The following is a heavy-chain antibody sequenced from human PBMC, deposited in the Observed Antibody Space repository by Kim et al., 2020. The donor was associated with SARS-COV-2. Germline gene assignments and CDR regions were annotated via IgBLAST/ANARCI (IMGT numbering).Heavy chain of an antibody. V-gene: IGHV3-23*01. CDR3: ASHYDSPHS. CDR1: GFTFSNYA. J-gene: IGHJ4*02. Sequence: GGSLRLSCAASGFTFSNYAMNWVRQAPGKGLEWVSLITNSGGTTYYADSVKGRFTISRDNSKNTLYLQMNSLTAADAAVYYCASHYDSPHSWGQGTLVTVSS. D-gene: IGHD3-22*01. CDR2: ITNSGGTT.